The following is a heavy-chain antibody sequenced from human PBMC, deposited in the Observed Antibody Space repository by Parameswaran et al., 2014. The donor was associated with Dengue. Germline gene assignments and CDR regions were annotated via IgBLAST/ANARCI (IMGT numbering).Heavy chain of an antibody. Sequence: SNARGCARCPERGWDGVSAISGSGGSTYYADSVKGRFTISRDNSKNTLYLQMNSLRAEDTAVYYCAKDRRPITMVRGVQDYWGQGTLVTVSS. CDR2: ISGSGGST. CDR1: SNA. J-gene: IGHJ4*02. D-gene: IGHD3-10*01. CDR3: AKDRRPITMVRGVQDY. V-gene: IGHV3-23*01.